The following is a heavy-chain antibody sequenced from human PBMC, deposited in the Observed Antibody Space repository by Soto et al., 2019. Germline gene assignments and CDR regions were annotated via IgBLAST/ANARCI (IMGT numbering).Heavy chain of an antibody. CDR3: ARSHRMVTLAYFQY. CDR1: GYTLTSYA. CDR2: INGDTGKS. D-gene: IGHD2-21*02. Sequence: QVHLVQSGAEVKKPGASVKVSCKASGYTLTSYAIHWVRQAPGQSFEWLGLINGDTGKSTYSGKFRGRVTITRDTNATTTYLEMNSLASEDTAVYYCARSHRMVTLAYFQYWGQGTQVTGSS. V-gene: IGHV1-3*01. J-gene: IGHJ1*01.